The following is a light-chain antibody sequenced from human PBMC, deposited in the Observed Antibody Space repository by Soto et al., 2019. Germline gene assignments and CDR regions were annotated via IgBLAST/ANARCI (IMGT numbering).Light chain of an antibody. V-gene: IGKV1-5*01. CDR3: QQYNSYLWT. J-gene: IGKJ1*01. Sequence: DIQMTQAPSTLSASVGDRVTITCRASQSISSWLAWYQQKPGKAPKLLIYDASSLESGVPSRFSGSVSGTEFTLTISSLQPDEFATYYCQQYNSYLWTFGQGTKVEIK. CDR2: DAS. CDR1: QSISSW.